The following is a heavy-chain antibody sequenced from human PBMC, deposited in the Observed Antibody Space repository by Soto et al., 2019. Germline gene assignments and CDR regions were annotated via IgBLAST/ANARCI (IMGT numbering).Heavy chain of an antibody. Sequence: GESMKISCKGSGYSFTSYWIGWVRQMPGKGLEWMGIIYPGDSDTRYSPSFQGHVTISADKSISTAYLQWSSLKASDTAMYYCARHRRWLQFPFSSEGFDIWGQGTMVTVSS. CDR3: ARHRRWLQFPFSSEGFDI. J-gene: IGHJ3*02. D-gene: IGHD5-12*01. V-gene: IGHV5-51*01. CDR2: IYPGDSDT. CDR1: GYSFTSYW.